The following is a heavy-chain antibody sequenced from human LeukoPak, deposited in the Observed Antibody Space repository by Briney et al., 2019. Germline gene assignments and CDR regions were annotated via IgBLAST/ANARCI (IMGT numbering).Heavy chain of an antibody. D-gene: IGHD3-3*01. CDR2: VRGDGAST. V-gene: IGHV3-64*05. Sequence: QTGGSLRLSCSASGFTFNSYVMHSVRQAPGKGLEYVSGVRGDGASTYYADSVKGRFTISRDNSKNTLYVQMTSLRAEDTAVYYCVYQVQGVVKWGQGTLVTVSS. CDR1: GFTFNSYV. J-gene: IGHJ4*02. CDR3: VYQVQGVVK.